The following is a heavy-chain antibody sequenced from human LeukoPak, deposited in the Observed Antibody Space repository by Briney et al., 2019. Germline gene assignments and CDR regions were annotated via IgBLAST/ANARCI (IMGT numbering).Heavy chain of an antibody. CDR3: ATPDCSSISCLDVFNM. CDR2: KYYSGSA. CDR1: GVSASDGRYY. V-gene: IGHV4-31*03. J-gene: IGHJ3*02. D-gene: IGHD2-2*01. Sequence: SETLSLTCNVSGVSASDGRYYWTWTRQHPGEGLEWIGYKYYSGSAKSNPSLKSRLTTSIDTSKNQFSLQLSSVTAADTATYYCATPDCSSISCLDVFNMWGQGTRVTVSS.